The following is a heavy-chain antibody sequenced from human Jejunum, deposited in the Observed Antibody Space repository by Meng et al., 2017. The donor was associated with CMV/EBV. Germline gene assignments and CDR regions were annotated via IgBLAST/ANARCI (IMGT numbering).Heavy chain of an antibody. J-gene: IGHJ4*02. CDR3: AREPGRGYSGYDRYFDY. V-gene: IGHV3-23*01. CDR2: SSASGGTT. CDR1: FTFRSYS. Sequence: FTFRSYSLSWVRQGRGKGLEGVSTSSASGGTTSYADSVKGRFTVSRDSSKNTLYLQMDSLRADDTAVYYCAREPGRGYSGYDRYFDYWGQGTLVTVSS. D-gene: IGHD5-12*01.